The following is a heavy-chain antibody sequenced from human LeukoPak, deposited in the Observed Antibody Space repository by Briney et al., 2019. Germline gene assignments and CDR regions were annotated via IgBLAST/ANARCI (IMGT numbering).Heavy chain of an antibody. D-gene: IGHD3-10*01. J-gene: IGHJ4*02. CDR1: GGSISNNNW. CDR2: IYYSGST. Sequence: SETLSLTCTISGGSISNNNWWSWVRQPPGKGLEWIGSIYYSGSTYYNPSLKSRVTISVDTSKNQFSLKLNSVTATDTAVYYCARHYGPWGQGTLVTVSS. V-gene: IGHV4-39*01. CDR3: ARHYGP.